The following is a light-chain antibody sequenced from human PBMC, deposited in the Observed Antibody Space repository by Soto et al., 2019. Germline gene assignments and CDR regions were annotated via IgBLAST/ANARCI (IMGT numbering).Light chain of an antibody. CDR1: QSVYSS. Sequence: EIVMTQSPATLSVPPGERATLSCRASQSVYSSLAWYQQKPGQAPRLLIYGASTRATGIPARFSGSGSGTEFTLTISRLQSEDFAVYYCQQYNNWPPWTFGQGTKV. V-gene: IGKV3-15*01. CDR3: QQYNNWPPWT. CDR2: GAS. J-gene: IGKJ1*01.